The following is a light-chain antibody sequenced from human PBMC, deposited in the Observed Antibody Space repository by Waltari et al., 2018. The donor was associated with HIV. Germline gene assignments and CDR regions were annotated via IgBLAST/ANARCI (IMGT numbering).Light chain of an antibody. CDR2: RNE. CDR1: NSKIGRNY. V-gene: IGLV1-47*01. CDR3: ASWDDGLRGHV. Sequence: QPVLTQPLSASETPGQSLNISCSGGNSKIGRNYVFGYPQVTNMAPKLIVYRNEQRPSCVGDRFSGSRSGTSASLVISGLRAEDEAHYYCASWDDGLRGHVFGSGTTVFV. J-gene: IGLJ1*01.